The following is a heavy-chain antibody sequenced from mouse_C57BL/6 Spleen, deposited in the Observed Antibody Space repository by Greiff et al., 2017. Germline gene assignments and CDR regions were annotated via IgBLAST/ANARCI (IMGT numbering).Heavy chain of an antibody. CDR1: GYTFTSYW. CDR3: ARDYGSSGAY. CDR2: IDPSDSET. J-gene: IGHJ3*01. D-gene: IGHD1-1*01. V-gene: IGHV1-52*01. Sequence: QVQLQQPGAELVRPGSSVKLSCKASGYTFTSYWMQWVKQRPIQGLEWIGNIDPSDSETHYNQKFKDKATLTVDKSSSTAYMQLSSLTSEDSAVYYCARDYGSSGAYWGQGTLVTVSA.